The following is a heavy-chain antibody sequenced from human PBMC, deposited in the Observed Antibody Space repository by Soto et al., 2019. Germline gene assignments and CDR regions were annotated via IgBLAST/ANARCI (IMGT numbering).Heavy chain of an antibody. D-gene: IGHD5-12*01. V-gene: IGHV3-11*05. CDR2: IAGASDST. J-gene: IGHJ3*02. CDR1: GFTFSDYY. CDR3: ARAESSGCDDGFDI. Sequence: QVQLVEAGGGLVEPGGSLRLSCGASGFTFSDYYMTWIRQAPGKGLEWVSYIAGASDSTNYADSVKGRLIISRDNAKSSSYLQMTSLRAEDTAVYYCARAESSGCDDGFDIWGQGTVVTVSS.